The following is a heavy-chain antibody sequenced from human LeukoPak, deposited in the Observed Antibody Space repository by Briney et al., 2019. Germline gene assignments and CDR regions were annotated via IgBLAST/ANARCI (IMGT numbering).Heavy chain of an antibody. CDR2: MNPSGGST. CDR1: GYTFTSYY. CDR3: ARATVTLNWFDP. J-gene: IGHJ5*02. Sequence: ASVKVSCKASGYTFTSYYMHWVRQAPGQALESMGIMNPSGGSTSYAQKFQGRVTMTRDTSTSTVYMELSSLRSEDTAVYYCARATVTLNWFDPWGQGTLVTVSS. V-gene: IGHV1-46*01. D-gene: IGHD4-17*01.